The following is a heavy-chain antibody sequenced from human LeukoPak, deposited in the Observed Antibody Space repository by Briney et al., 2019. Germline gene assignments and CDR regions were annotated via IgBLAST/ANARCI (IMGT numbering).Heavy chain of an antibody. CDR1: GGSTSNYY. CDR2: IYNSRST. V-gene: IGHV4-59*08. CDR3: ARRNVLTEGEAFDI. D-gene: IGHD1-1*01. Sequence: SETLSLTCTVSGGSTSNYYWTWIRQSPGEGLEWIGYIYNSRSTNYNPSLNSRVTISADASKNQFSLKLNSVTTADTAVYYCARRNVLTEGEAFDIWGQGTMVTVSS. J-gene: IGHJ3*02.